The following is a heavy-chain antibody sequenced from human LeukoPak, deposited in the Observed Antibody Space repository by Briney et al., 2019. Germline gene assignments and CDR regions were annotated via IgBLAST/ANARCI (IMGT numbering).Heavy chain of an antibody. J-gene: IGHJ2*01. V-gene: IGHV3-33*01. CDR1: GFTFSNYG. D-gene: IGHD1-26*01. CDR2: IWSDESNK. Sequence: QPGRSLSLSCAASGFTFSNYGMHWVRQAPGKGLEWVAVIWSDESNKYYADSVKGRFTISRDNFKSTLYLHMNRLRAEDTTVYYCARGVVGATTGWYFDLWGRGTLVTVSS. CDR3: ARGVVGATTGWYFDL.